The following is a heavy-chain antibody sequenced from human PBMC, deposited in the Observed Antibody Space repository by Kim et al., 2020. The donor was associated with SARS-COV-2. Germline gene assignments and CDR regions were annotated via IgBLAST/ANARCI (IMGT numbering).Heavy chain of an antibody. Sequence: GGSLRLACAASGFPFTPYWMSWVRQAPGKGLEWVANINQAGSVKYCVDSVRGRFTISRYSAKSSVYLQMRSLRPEDTAVYYCVRCRTSMSGTLGKECGYWGQGTLVTVSA. V-gene: IGHV3-7*03. CDR1: GFPFTPYW. CDR3: VRCRTSMSGTLGKECGY. D-gene: IGHD6-13*01. CDR2: INQAGSVK. J-gene: IGHJ4*02.